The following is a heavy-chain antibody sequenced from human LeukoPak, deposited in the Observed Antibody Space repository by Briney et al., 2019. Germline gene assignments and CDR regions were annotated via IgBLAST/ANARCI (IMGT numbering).Heavy chain of an antibody. Sequence: GTLSLTCGVSGDSISSGNYWNWVRQPPGKGLEWVSSISSSSSYIYYADSVKGRFTISRDNAKNSLYLQMNSLRAEDTAVYYCARTSTVAGPVRYWGQGTLVTVSS. CDR2: ISSSSSYI. D-gene: IGHD6-19*01. CDR1: GDSISSGN. V-gene: IGHV3-21*01. CDR3: ARTSTVAGPVRY. J-gene: IGHJ4*02.